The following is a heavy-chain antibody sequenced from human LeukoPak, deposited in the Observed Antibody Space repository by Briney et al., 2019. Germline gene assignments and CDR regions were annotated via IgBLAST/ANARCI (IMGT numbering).Heavy chain of an antibody. CDR1: GGSFSGYY. Sequence: SETLSLTCAVYGGSFSGYYWSWIRQPPGKGLEWIGEINHSGSTNYNPSLKSRVTISVDTSKNQFSLKLSSVTAADTAVYYCARGSGSYLFLNYYYMDVWGKGTTVTVSS. J-gene: IGHJ6*03. V-gene: IGHV4-34*01. CDR2: INHSGST. CDR3: ARGSGSYLFLNYYYMDV. D-gene: IGHD1-26*01.